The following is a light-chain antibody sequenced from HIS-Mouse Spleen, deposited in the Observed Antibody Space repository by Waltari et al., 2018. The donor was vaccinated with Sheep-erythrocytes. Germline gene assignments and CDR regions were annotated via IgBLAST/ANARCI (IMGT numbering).Light chain of an antibody. CDR1: SSEVGSYNL. CDR2: EGS. Sequence: QSALTQPASVSGSPGQSITISCTGTSSEVGSYNLVPWYQQHPGKAPKLMIYEGSKRPSGVSNRFSGSKSGNTASLTISGLQDEDEADYYCCSYAGSSTFHVVFGGGTKLTVL. V-gene: IGLV2-23*03. J-gene: IGLJ2*01. CDR3: CSYAGSSTFHVV.